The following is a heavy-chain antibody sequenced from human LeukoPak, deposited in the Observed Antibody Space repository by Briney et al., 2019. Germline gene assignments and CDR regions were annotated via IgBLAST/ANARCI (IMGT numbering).Heavy chain of an antibody. CDR2: INPSGGSA. CDR3: ARGSRCGYCQGVPGRGRDGYNSAY. D-gene: IGHD5-24*01. CDR1: GYTFTGYY. J-gene: IGHJ4*02. Sequence: GASVKVSCKASGYTFTGYYMHWVRQAPGQGLEWMGIINPSGGSASYAQKFQGRVTMTRDMSTSTVYMELSSLRSEDTAVYYCARGSRCGYCQGVPGRGRDGYNSAYWGQGTLVTVSS. V-gene: IGHV1-46*01.